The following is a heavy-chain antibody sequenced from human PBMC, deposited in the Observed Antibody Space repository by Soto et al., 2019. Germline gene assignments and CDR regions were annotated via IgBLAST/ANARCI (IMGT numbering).Heavy chain of an antibody. V-gene: IGHV4-30-4*01. Sequence: QVQLQESGPGLVKPSQTLSLTCTVSGGSISSGDYYWSWIRQPPGKGLEWIGYIYYSGSTFYNPSLKGRVTISVDTSKNPLSLKLSSVPAADTAVYYCARERPDGARLDPWGQGTLVTVSS. D-gene: IGHD6-6*01. J-gene: IGHJ5*02. CDR3: ARERPDGARLDP. CDR2: IYYSGST. CDR1: GGSISSGDYY.